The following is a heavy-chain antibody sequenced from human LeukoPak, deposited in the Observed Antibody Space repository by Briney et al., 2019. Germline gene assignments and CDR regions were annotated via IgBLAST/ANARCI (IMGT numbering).Heavy chain of an antibody. D-gene: IGHD2-15*01. Sequence: GGSLRLSCAASGFTFSSYGMHWVRQAPGKGLEWVAVISYDGSNKYYADSVKGRFTISRDNSKNTLYLQMNSLRAEDSAVYYCAKPRDSGGSWGYDYWGQGTLVTVSS. CDR1: GFTFSSYG. J-gene: IGHJ4*02. CDR2: ISYDGSNK. V-gene: IGHV3-30*18. CDR3: AKPRDSGGSWGYDY.